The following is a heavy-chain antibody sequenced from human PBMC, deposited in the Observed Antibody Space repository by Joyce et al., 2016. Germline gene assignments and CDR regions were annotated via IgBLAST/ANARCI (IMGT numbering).Heavy chain of an antibody. J-gene: IGHJ3*02. CDR1: GYIFTDYW. V-gene: IGHV5-10-1*01. Sequence: EVQLVQSGAEIKQSGESLRISCKGSGYIFTDYWINWVRQMPGEGLEWMGRIDPTDYYVKYSPSFQGNVTISADVSINTAYLQWNNLKASDTAMYFCAITPLVVPDQEDAFHIWGQGTMVSVSS. CDR2: IDPTDYYV. CDR3: AITPLVVPDQEDAFHI. D-gene: IGHD2-2*01.